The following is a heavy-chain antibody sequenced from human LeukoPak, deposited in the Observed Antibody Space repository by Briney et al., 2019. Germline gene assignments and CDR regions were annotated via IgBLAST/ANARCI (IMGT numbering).Heavy chain of an antibody. Sequence: GGPLRLSCAASEFTFSSYEMNWVRQAPGKGLEWVSYISSSGDTIYYADSVKGRFTISRDNAKNSLYLQLNSLRAEDTAVYSCARVPRSSRIPIFRWGQGTLVTVSS. CDR2: ISSSGDTI. CDR3: ARVPRSSRIPIFR. D-gene: IGHD3-3*01. V-gene: IGHV3-48*03. CDR1: EFTFSSYE. J-gene: IGHJ4*02.